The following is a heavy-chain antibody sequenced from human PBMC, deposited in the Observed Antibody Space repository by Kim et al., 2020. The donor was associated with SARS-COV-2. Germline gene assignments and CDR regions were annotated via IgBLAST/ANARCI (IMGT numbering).Heavy chain of an antibody. CDR3: ARDQGGYYYNPDY. J-gene: IGHJ4*02. D-gene: IGHD3-10*01. V-gene: IGHV1-2*02. CDR2: INPNSGGT. Sequence: ASVKVSCKASGYTFTGYYMHWVRQAPGQGLEWMGWINPNSGGTNYAQKFQGRVTMTRDTSISTAYMELSRLRSDDTAVYYCARDQGGYYYNPDYWGQGTLVTVSS. CDR1: GYTFTGYY.